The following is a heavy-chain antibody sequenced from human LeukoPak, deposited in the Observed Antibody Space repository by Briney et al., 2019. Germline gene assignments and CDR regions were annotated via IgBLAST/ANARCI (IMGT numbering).Heavy chain of an antibody. CDR2: ISSSSSYI. D-gene: IGHD3-22*01. CDR3: ARDLYYYDSSGYYGDPYYFDY. Sequence: GGSLRLSCAASGFTFSSYSMNWVRQAPGKGLEWVSSISSSSSYIYYADSVKGRFTISRDNAKNSLYLQMNSLRAEDTAVYYCARDLYYYDSSGYYGDPYYFDYWSQGTLVTVSS. J-gene: IGHJ4*02. V-gene: IGHV3-21*01. CDR1: GFTFSSYS.